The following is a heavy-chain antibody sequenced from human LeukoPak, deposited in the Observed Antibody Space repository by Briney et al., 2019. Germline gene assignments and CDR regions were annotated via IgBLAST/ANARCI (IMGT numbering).Heavy chain of an antibody. CDR1: GFTFSDYY. D-gene: IGHD2-2*01. V-gene: IGHV3-23*01. J-gene: IGHJ4*02. CDR3: AKDVRVVVVPAAIGRDY. Sequence: SGGSLRLSCAASGFTFSDYYMSWVRQAPGKGLEWVSAISGSGGSTYYADSVKGRFTISRDNSKNTLYLQMNSLRAEDTAVYYCAKDVRVVVVPAAIGRDYWGQGTLVTVSS. CDR2: ISGSGGST.